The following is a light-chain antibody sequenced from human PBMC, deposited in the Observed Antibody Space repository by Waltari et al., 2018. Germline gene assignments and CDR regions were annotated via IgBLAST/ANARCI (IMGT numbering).Light chain of an antibody. J-gene: IGLJ2*01. V-gene: IGLV2-23*03. CDR3: CSYGSSYTLL. Sequence: SALTQPASVSGSRGQSITISCTGLSDDYDIPNFVSWYQQPPDKAPKLIIYDGTPRPSGVSPLFSASTSGSTASLTISVLQADDEADYFCCSYGSSYTLLFGGGTRLTVL. CDR2: DGT. CDR1: SDDYDIPNF.